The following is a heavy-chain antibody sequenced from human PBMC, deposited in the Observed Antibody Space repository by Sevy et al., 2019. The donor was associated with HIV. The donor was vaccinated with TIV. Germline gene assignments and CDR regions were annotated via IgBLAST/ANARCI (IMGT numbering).Heavy chain of an antibody. V-gene: IGHV3-7*01. CDR1: GFTFSSYW. J-gene: IGHJ6*02. CDR2: IKQDGSEK. Sequence: GGSLRLSCAASGFTFSSYWRHWVRQAPGKGLEWVANIKQDGSEKYYVDSVKGRFTISRDNAKNSLYLQMNSLRPEDTAVYYCGRAMDVWGQGTTVTVSS. CDR3: GRAMDV.